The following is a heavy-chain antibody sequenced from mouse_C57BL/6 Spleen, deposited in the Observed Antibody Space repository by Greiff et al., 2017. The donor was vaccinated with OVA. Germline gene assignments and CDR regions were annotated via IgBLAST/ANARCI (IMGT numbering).Heavy chain of an antibody. V-gene: IGHV1-64*01. CDR2: IHPNSGST. Sequence: QVQLQQPGAELVKPGASVKLSCKASGYTFTSYWMHWVKQRPGQGLEWIGMIHPNSGSTNYNEKFKSEATLTVDKSSSTAYMQLSSLTSEDSAVYYCARETAQATKAMDYWGQGTSVTVSS. CDR1: GYTFTSYW. D-gene: IGHD3-2*02. J-gene: IGHJ4*01. CDR3: ARETAQATKAMDY.